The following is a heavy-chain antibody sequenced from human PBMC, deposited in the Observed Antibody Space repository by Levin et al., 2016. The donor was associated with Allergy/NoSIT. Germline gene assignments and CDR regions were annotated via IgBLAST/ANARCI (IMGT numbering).Heavy chain of an antibody. V-gene: IGHV3-48*04. CDR1: GFTFRTYS. Sequence: GGSLRLSCAASGFTFRTYSMHWVRQAPGTGLEWVSYISSSSSTIYYADSVKGRFTISRDNAKDSLYLQMNSLRAEDTAMYYCVRSRGGSYSSVDYWGQGTLVTVSS. CDR2: ISSSSSTI. D-gene: IGHD1-26*01. CDR3: VRSRGGSYSSVDY. J-gene: IGHJ4*02.